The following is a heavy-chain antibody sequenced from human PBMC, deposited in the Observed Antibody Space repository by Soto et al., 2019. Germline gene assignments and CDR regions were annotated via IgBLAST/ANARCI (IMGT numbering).Heavy chain of an antibody. Sequence: SETLSLTCTVSGGSISSSSYYWGWIRQPPGKGLEWIGSIYYSGSTYYNPSLKSRVTISVDTSKNQFSLKLSSVTAADTAVYYCARHMGSYSSSSQGSGFDPWGQGTLVTVSS. V-gene: IGHV4-39*01. CDR1: GGSISSSSYY. CDR3: ARHMGSYSSSSQGSGFDP. J-gene: IGHJ5*02. CDR2: IYYSGST. D-gene: IGHD6-6*01.